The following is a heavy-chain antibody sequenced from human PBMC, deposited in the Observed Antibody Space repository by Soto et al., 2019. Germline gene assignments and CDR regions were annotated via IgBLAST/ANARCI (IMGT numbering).Heavy chain of an antibody. D-gene: IGHD3-10*01. CDR2: ISSSSSYI. CDR1: GFTFSGYS. CDR3: ARVRGSLLWFGELLSAFAY. J-gene: IGHJ4*02. V-gene: IGHV3-21*01. Sequence: LRLSCAASGFTFSGYSMNWVRQAPGKGLERVSSISSSSSYIYYADSGKGRFTISRDNAKNSLYLQMNSLRAEDTAVYYCARVRGSLLWFGELLSAFAYWGQGTLVTVSS.